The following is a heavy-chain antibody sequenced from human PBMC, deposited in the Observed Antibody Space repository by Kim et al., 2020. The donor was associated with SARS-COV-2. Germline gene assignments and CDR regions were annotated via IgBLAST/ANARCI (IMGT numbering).Heavy chain of an antibody. D-gene: IGHD3-10*01. CDR1: GYTFTSSH. CDR2: INPSGGST. J-gene: IGHJ5*02. V-gene: IGHV1-46*03. Sequence: ASVKVSCKASGYTFTSSHIQWVRQAPGQGLEWMGVINPSGGSTTYAQKLQGRVIMTRDTSTGTVYMELSSLRSEDTALCYCARGTWGGGGWGYGSGQYNRFDPWGQGTLVTVSS. CDR3: ARGTWGGGGWGYGSGQYNRFDP.